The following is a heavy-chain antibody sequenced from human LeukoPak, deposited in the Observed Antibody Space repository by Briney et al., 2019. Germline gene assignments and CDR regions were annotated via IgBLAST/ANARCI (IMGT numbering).Heavy chain of an antibody. CDR3: ARHSRAGSLDAFDI. CDR1: GGSISSYY. J-gene: IGHJ3*02. V-gene: IGHV4-59*08. D-gene: IGHD6-25*01. CDR2: IYYSGST. Sequence: SETLSLTCTVSGGSISSYYWSWIRQPPGKGLEWIGYIYYSGSTNYNPSLKSRVTISVDTSKNQFSLKLTSVSAADTAVYYCARHSRAGSLDAFDIWGQGTKVTVSS.